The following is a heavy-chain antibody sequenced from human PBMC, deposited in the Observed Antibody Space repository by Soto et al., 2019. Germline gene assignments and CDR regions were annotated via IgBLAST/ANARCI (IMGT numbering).Heavy chain of an antibody. CDR3: ARGGYRNLDY. J-gene: IGHJ4*02. CDR2: INQDGSEK. D-gene: IGHD5-12*01. V-gene: IGHV3-7*01. CDR1: GFTFSSYW. Sequence: EVQLVESGGGLVQPGGSLRLSCAASGFTFSSYWMTWVRQAPGKGLEWVANINQDGSEKYYVDSVKGRFTISRDNAKNSLYLQRNSLRAEDTAVYYCARGGYRNLDYWGQGTLVTVSS.